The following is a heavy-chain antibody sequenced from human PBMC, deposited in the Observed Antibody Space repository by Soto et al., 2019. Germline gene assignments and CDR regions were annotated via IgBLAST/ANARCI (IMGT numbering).Heavy chain of an antibody. CDR1: GFTFSSYA. CDR3: AKDRIRVTTSFDY. D-gene: IGHD4-17*01. J-gene: IGHJ4*02. CDR2: ISGSGGST. V-gene: IGHV3-23*01. Sequence: PVGSLRLSCAASGFTFSSYAMSWVRQAPGKGLEWVSAISGSGGSTYYADSVKGRFTISRDNSKNTLYLQMNSLRAEDTAVYYCAKDRIRVTTSFDYWGQGTLVTVSS.